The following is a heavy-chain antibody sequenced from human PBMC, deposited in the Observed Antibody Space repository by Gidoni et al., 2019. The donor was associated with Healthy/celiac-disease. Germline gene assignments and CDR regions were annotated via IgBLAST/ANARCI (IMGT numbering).Heavy chain of an antibody. CDR2: IKQDGSEK. D-gene: IGHD2-15*01. V-gene: IGHV3-7*01. CDR3: AREKDIVVVVAATLGGWFDP. Sequence: EVQLVESGGGLVQPGWSLRLSCAASGFTFSSYCMRWGRQAPGKGLEWVAKIKQDGSEKYYVDSVKGRFTISRDNAKNALYLQMNSLRAEDTAVYYCAREKDIVVVVAATLGGWFDPWGQGTLVTVSS. J-gene: IGHJ5*02. CDR1: GFTFSSYC.